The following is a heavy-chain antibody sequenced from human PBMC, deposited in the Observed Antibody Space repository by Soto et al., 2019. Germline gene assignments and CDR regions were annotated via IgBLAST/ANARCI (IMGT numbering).Heavy chain of an antibody. Sequence: QVQLVQSGAEVKKPGSSVKVSCKASGGTFSNYIISWVRQAPGQGLEWMGEITPIFGTANYAQKFQGSVTITADESTSTAHMELSSLRSEDTAVYYCAIDTSGQSPRWYFDLWGRGTLVTVSS. D-gene: IGHD3-22*01. CDR3: AIDTSGQSPRWYFDL. J-gene: IGHJ2*01. V-gene: IGHV1-69*01. CDR1: GGTFSNYI. CDR2: ITPIFGTA.